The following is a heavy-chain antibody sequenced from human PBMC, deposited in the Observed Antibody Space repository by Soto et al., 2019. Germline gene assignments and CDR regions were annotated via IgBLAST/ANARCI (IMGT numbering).Heavy chain of an antibody. J-gene: IGHJ3*02. D-gene: IGHD2-2*02. CDR1: GGPVSSGSYY. CDR2: IYYSGST. CDR3: ARALGYCSSTSCYTEAFDI. V-gene: IGHV4-61*01. Sequence: SETLSLTCPVPGGPVSSGSYYWSWLRPPPGKGLEWIGYIYYSGSTNYNPSLKCRVTISVDTSKNQFSLKLSSVTAADTAVYYCARALGYCSSTSCYTEAFDIWGQGTMVTVSS.